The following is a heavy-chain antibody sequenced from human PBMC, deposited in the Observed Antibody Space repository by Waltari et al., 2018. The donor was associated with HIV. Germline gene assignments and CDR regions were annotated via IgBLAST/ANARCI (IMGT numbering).Heavy chain of an antibody. Sequence: QVQLVQSGAELKKPGASVKVSCKASGYTFTTYAMNWVRQAPGQGLEWMGWINTKTGNPTYAQGFTVRFVLSLDTSVSSAYLQISSLKAEDTALYYCGRGPGRSVDYSGQGTLVTVSS. J-gene: IGHJ4*02. V-gene: IGHV7-4-1*02. CDR3: GRGPGRSVDY. CDR1: GYTFTTYA. D-gene: IGHD3-10*01. CDR2: INTKTGNP.